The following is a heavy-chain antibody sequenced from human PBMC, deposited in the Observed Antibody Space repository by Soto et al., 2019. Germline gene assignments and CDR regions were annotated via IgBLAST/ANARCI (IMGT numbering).Heavy chain of an antibody. CDR3: AKEATPRVSRWDDY. CDR1: GFTFSEYG. D-gene: IGHD1-26*01. V-gene: IGHV3-30*18. Sequence: QVQLVESGGGVVQPGGSLRLSCAASGFTFSEYGIDWFRQAPGKGLEWVAVISHEGSVQYYADSVKGRFTVSRDNSKKIVYLKTNSLRREDKAMYHWAKEATPRVSRWDDYWGQGTLVTVSS. J-gene: IGHJ4*02. CDR2: ISHEGSVQ.